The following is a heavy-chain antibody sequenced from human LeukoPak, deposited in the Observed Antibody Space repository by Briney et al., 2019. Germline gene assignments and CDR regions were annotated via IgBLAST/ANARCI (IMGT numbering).Heavy chain of an antibody. V-gene: IGHV1-69*05. CDR3: ARAPYYYDSSGYYPSDY. CDR2: IIPISGTA. Sequence: SVKVSCKASGGTFSSYAISWVRQAPGQGLEWMGGIIPISGTANYAQKFQGRITITTDESTSTAYMELSSLRSEDTAVYYCARAPYYYDSSGYYPSDYWGQGTLVTVSS. J-gene: IGHJ4*02. CDR1: GGTFSSYA. D-gene: IGHD3-22*01.